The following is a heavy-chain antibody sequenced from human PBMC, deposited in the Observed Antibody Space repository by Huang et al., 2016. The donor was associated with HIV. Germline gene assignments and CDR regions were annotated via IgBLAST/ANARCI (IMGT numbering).Heavy chain of an antibody. Sequence: GSLRLSCRGSGFKFDDAWISWVRQAPGKRLEWIGRIKSGHSGGARDYRDSAKSRFTIPSDDARETSVLDLHILEGEDAGHYYCTGDNKAVDSYWGQGSLVIVSS. J-gene: IGHJ1*01. CDR2: IKSGHSGGAR. CDR1: GFKFDDAW. V-gene: IGHV3-15*01. D-gene: IGHD2-8*01. CDR3: TGDNKAVDSY.